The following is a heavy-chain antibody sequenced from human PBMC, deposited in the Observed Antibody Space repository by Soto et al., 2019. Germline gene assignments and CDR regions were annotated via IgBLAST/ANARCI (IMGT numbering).Heavy chain of an antibody. V-gene: IGHV3-11*06. CDR2: ISSSSSYT. J-gene: IGHJ3*02. D-gene: IGHD3-22*01. Sequence: GGSLRLSCAASGFTFSDYYMSWIRQAPGKGLEWVSYISSSSSYTNYADSVKGRFTISRDNAKNSLYLQMNSLRAEDTAVYYCARDMDYDSSGFSDAFDIGGKGTMVPVSS. CDR1: GFTFSDYY. CDR3: ARDMDYDSSGFSDAFDI.